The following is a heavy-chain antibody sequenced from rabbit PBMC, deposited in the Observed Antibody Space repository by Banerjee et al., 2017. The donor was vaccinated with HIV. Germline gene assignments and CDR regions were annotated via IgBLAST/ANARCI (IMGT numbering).Heavy chain of an antibody. D-gene: IGHD8-1*01. CDR2: IDPVFGIT. V-gene: IGHV1S7*01. Sequence: QLRESGGGLVQPGGSLKLSCKASGFDFTSYYMSWVRQAPGKGLEWIGYIDPVFGITYYANWVAGRFSISRENAQNTVFLQMTSLTDADTATYFCARDGAGGSYFALWGPGTLVTVS. J-gene: IGHJ6*01. CDR3: ARDGAGGSYFAL. CDR1: GFDFTSYY.